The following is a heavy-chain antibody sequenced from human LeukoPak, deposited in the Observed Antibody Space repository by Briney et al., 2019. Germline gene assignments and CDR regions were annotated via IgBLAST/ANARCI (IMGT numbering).Heavy chain of an antibody. Sequence: SETLSLTCTVSGGSISSSSYYWGWIRQPPGKGLEWIGSIYYSGNTYYNPSLRSRVTISVDTSRNQFSLKLSSVTAADTAVYYCARPPDHTIFGVVINYFDYWGQGTLVTVSS. CDR2: IYYSGNT. CDR1: GGSISSSSYY. D-gene: IGHD3-3*01. V-gene: IGHV4-39*01. CDR3: ARPPDHTIFGVVINYFDY. J-gene: IGHJ4*02.